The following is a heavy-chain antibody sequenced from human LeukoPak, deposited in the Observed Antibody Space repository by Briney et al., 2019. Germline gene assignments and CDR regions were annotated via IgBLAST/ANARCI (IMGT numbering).Heavy chain of an antibody. Sequence: SETLSLTWTVSGXSISSYSGNWIRQPPGKGLEWIGEIYHSGSTNYNPSLKSRVTISVDTSKNQFSLKLSSVTAADTAVYYCASSSSSSWFDPWGQGTLVTVSS. CDR3: ASSSSSSWFDP. CDR1: GXSISSYS. D-gene: IGHD6-13*01. V-gene: IGHV4-59*12. J-gene: IGHJ5*02. CDR2: IYHSGST.